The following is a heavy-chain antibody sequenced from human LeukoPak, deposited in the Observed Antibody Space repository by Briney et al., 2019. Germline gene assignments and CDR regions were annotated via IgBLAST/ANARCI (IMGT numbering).Heavy chain of an antibody. CDR1: GFTFSSYG. CDR3: AKDPTVVTPDDAFDI. D-gene: IGHD4-23*01. CDR2: IRYDGSNK. V-gene: IGHV3-30*02. Sequence: PGGSLRLSCAASGFTFSSYGMRWVRQSPGKGLEWVAFIRYDGSNKYYADSVKGRFTISRDSSKNTLYLQMNSLRAEDTAVYYCAKDPTVVTPDDAFDIWGQGTMVTVSS. J-gene: IGHJ3*02.